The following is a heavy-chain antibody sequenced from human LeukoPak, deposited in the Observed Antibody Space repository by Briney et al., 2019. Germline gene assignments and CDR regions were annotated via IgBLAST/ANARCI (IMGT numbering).Heavy chain of an antibody. D-gene: IGHD3-22*01. Sequence: ASVKVSCKASGYTFTSYYMHWVRQAPGQGLEWMGIINPSGGSTSYAQKFQGRVTMTRDTSTSTVYMELSSLRSEDTAVYYCARAKDYYDSSGPGTGYFDYWGQGTLVTVSS. CDR2: INPSGGST. J-gene: IGHJ4*02. CDR3: ARAKDYYDSSGPGTGYFDY. CDR1: GYTFTSYY. V-gene: IGHV1-46*01.